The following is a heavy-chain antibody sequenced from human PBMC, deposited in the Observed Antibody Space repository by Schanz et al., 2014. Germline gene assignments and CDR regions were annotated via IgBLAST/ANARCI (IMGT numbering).Heavy chain of an antibody. Sequence: EGQLAESGGGLVQPGGSLRLSCAVSGFTVSSNHMSWVRQAPGKGLEWVSTIYASGATYYADSVKRRFTISRDNSKNTLYLQMNSLRAEDTAVYYCAKDLLYGAPMPLNHLDYWGQGTLGTVSS. V-gene: IGHV3-66*01. D-gene: IGHD2-2*01. CDR3: AKDLLYGAPMPLNHLDY. J-gene: IGHJ4*02. CDR2: IYASGAT. CDR1: GFTVSSNH.